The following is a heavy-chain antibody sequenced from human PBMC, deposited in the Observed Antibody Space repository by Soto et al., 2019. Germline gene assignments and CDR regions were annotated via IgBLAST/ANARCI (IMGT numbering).Heavy chain of an antibody. V-gene: IGHV3-33*01. D-gene: IGHD2-21*02. CDR3: ARGSLVTPLPFDP. CDR1: GFTFSSYG. Sequence: PGGSLRLSCAASGFTFSSYGMHWVRQAPGKGLEWVAVIWYDGSNKYYADSVKGRFTISRDNSKNTLYLQMNSLRAEDTAVYYCARGSLVTPLPFDPWGQGTLVTVSS. J-gene: IGHJ5*02. CDR2: IWYDGSNK.